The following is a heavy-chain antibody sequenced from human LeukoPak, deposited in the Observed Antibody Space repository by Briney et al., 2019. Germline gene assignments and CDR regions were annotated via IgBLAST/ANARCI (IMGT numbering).Heavy chain of an antibody. V-gene: IGHV7-4-1*02. CDR2: INIYTGNP. D-gene: IGHD5-24*01. CDR1: RYTFTSYA. CDR3: ARDAATINFDY. Sequence: ASVKVSCKASRYTFTSYAMNWVRQAPGQGLEWMGWINIYTGNPTYAQGFTGRFVFSLDTSVSTAYLQISSLKAEDTAVYYCARDAATINFDYWGQGTLVTVSS. J-gene: IGHJ4*02.